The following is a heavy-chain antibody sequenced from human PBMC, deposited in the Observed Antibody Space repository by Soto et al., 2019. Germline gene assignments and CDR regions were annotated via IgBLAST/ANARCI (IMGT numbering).Heavy chain of an antibody. CDR3: ARFFDGSYYYGMDV. V-gene: IGHV3-53*01. J-gene: IGHJ6*02. D-gene: IGHD5-12*01. CDR2: IYSGGST. Sequence: GGSLILSSAASGFTVSINYVSLVRPAPGKGLEWVSVIYSGGSTYYADSVKGRFTISRDNSKNTLYLQMNSLRAEDTAVYYCARFFDGSYYYGMDVWGQGPTVNGS. CDR1: GFTVSINY.